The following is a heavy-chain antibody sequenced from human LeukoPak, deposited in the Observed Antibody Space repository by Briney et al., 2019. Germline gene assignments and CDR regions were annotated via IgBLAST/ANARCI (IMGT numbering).Heavy chain of an antibody. CDR1: GYTFTSYG. V-gene: IGHV1-18*01. CDR2: ISAYNGNT. J-gene: IGHJ3*02. D-gene: IGHD2-21*02. CDR3: ARAEVVVTAPDAFDI. Sequence: GASVKVSCKASGYTFTSYGISWVRQAPGQGLEWMGWISAYNGNTNYAQKLQGRVTITADKSTSTAYMELSSLRSEDTAVYYCARAEVVVTAPDAFDIWGQGTMVTVSS.